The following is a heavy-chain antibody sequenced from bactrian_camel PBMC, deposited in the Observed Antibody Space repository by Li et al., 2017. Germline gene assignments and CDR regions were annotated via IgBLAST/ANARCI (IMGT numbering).Heavy chain of an antibody. Sequence: HVQQVESGGGLVQPGGSLRLSCAASGFTFSNYGMSWVRQAPGKGLERVSGILSDGSNTYYADSVKGRFTISRDNAKNTVYLQMNSLKSEETALYYCATRYGGRGTSPPPPTAWTTGAKEPRSPSP. V-gene: IGHV3S7*01. CDR1: GFTFSNYG. D-gene: IGHD6*01. J-gene: IGHJ7*01. CDR2: ILSDGSNT.